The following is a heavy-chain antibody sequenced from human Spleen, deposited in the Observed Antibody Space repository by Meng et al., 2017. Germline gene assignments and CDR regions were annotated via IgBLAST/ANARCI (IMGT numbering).Heavy chain of an antibody. Sequence: SVKVSCKALGGIFSNYVIGWVRQAPGQGLEWMGGINAVFGTTNYAQKFQGRVMITTDESTSTVYMEPTRLTSEDTTVYFCARKAGNCISPTGYLLDYWGQGTLVTVSS. CDR2: INAVFGTT. CDR3: ARKAGNCISPTGYLLDY. J-gene: IGHJ4*02. V-gene: IGHV1-69*05. CDR1: GGIFSNYV. D-gene: IGHD2-15*01.